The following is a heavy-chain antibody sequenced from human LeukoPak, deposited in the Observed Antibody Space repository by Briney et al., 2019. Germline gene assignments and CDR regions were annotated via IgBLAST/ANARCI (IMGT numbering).Heavy chain of an antibody. J-gene: IGHJ4*02. V-gene: IGHV1-2*02. CDR3: ARDLESSSSLDY. CDR1: GYTFTGYC. Sequence: ASVKVSCKASGYTFTGYCMHWVRQAPGQGLEWMGWINPNSGGTNYAQKFQGRVTMTRDTSISTAYMELSSLRSDDTAVYYCARDLESSSSLDYWGQGTLVTVSS. CDR2: INPNSGGT. D-gene: IGHD6-6*01.